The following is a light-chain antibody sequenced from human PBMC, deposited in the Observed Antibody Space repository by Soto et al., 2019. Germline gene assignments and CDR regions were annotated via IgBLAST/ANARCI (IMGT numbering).Light chain of an antibody. CDR2: DAS. CDR1: QSVDND. Sequence: EIVMTQSPATLSVSPGDRATLSCRASQSVDNDLAWYQQKPGQPPRLLIYDASTRATGIPARFSGSQSETELTLTVSSLLSEDFALYSCQQYNNWPLTFGGGTKVEIK. J-gene: IGKJ4*01. CDR3: QQYNNWPLT. V-gene: IGKV3D-15*01.